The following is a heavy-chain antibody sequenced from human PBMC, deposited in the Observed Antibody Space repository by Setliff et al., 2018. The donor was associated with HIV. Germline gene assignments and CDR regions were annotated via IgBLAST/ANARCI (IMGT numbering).Heavy chain of an antibody. J-gene: IGHJ4*02. Sequence: SETLSLTCTVSGYSISSSNWWGWIRQTPGKGLEWIGYIDYSGSTYYNPSLESRVTMSVDTSKNQFSLKLTSVTAVDTAAYYCARQPRWLQFPRYFDYWGQGTLVTVSS. V-gene: IGHV4-28*01. CDR1: GYSISSSNW. CDR3: ARQPRWLQFPRYFDY. CDR2: IDYSGST. D-gene: IGHD5-12*01.